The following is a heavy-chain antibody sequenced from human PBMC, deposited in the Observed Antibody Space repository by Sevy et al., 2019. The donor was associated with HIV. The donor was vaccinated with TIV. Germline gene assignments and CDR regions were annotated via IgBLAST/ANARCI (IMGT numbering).Heavy chain of an antibody. D-gene: IGHD3-22*01. J-gene: IGHJ4*02. V-gene: IGHV1-24*01. CDR1: GYTLTQLS. Sequence: ASVKVSCKVSGYTLTQLSMHWVRQAPGKGLEWMGSFDPEDGETLYAQKFQGRVTMTEDTSTDTAYMERRSLRSEETAVYYCATTKDYYDSSGSPFDYWGQGTLVTVSS. CDR2: FDPEDGET. CDR3: ATTKDYYDSSGSPFDY.